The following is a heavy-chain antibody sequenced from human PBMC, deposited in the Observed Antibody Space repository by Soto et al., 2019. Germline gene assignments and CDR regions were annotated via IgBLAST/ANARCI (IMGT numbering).Heavy chain of an antibody. Sequence: QVQLVQSGAEVKKPGSSVKVSCKASGGTFSSYAISWVRQAPGQGLEWMGGIIPIFGTANYAQKFQGRVTLTADESTSTAYMELSSLRSEDTAVYYCVTSIAARPQQFDYWGQGTLVTVSS. J-gene: IGHJ4*02. CDR3: VTSIAARPQQFDY. V-gene: IGHV1-69*01. CDR2: IIPIFGTA. D-gene: IGHD6-6*01. CDR1: GGTFSSYA.